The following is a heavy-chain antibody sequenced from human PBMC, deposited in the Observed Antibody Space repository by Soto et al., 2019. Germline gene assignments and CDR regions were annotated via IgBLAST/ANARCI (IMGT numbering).Heavy chain of an antibody. V-gene: IGHV4-4*07. CDR1: GDSMSKYY. Sequence: SETLSLTCTVSGDSMSKYYWSWIRQPAGKGLEWIGLIYTSGSTNCNPSLKSRVNMSIDTSNNHFSLNLKSVTAADAAVYYCARTVGAAYYFDFWGQGALVTVSS. CDR3: ARTVGAAYYFDF. CDR2: IYTSGST. D-gene: IGHD1-26*01. J-gene: IGHJ4*02.